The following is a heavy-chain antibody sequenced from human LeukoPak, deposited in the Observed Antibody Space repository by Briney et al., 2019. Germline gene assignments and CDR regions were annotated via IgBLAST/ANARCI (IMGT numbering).Heavy chain of an antibody. CDR3: AREIPCSSSSCLDY. V-gene: IGHV1-2*02. CDR2: INPNNGGT. D-gene: IGHD2-2*01. J-gene: IGHJ4*02. CDR1: GYIFTSYY. Sequence: GASVKVSCKASGYIFTSYYIHWVRQAPGQGLEWMGWINPNNGGTKYEQKFQGRVTMTRDTSITTAHMELSRLTSDDTAMYYCAREIPCSSSSCLDYWGQGTLVTVSS.